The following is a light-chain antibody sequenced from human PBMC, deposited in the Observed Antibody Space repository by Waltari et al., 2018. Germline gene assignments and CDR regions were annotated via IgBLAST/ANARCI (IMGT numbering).Light chain of an antibody. CDR1: SSDVGGYNY. CDR2: EGS. Sequence: QSALTQPASVSGSPGQSITISCTGTSSDVGGYNYVHWYQLHPGKVPKLIIYEGSNRAPGVSNRLSGSNAGNTASLTISGLQAEDEADYYCSSFTDTSTWVFGGGTKVTVL. CDR3: SSFTDTSTWV. J-gene: IGLJ2*01. V-gene: IGLV2-14*01.